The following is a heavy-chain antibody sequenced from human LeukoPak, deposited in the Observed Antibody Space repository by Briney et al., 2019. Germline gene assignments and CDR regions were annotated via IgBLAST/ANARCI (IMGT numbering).Heavy chain of an antibody. CDR3: AKGLTFGFDY. D-gene: IGHD3-16*01. Sequence: GGSLRLSCAASGFTFSTSGMHWVRQAPGKGLGWVAFIRYDGSSKYFADSVKGRFTISRDNSKDTLYLRMNSLRAEDTAVYYCAKGLTFGFDYWGQGTLVTVSS. J-gene: IGHJ4*02. CDR2: IRYDGSSK. CDR1: GFTFSTSG. V-gene: IGHV3-30*02.